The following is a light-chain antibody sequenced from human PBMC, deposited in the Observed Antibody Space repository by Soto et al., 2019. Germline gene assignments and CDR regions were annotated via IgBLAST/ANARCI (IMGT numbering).Light chain of an antibody. Sequence: QSALTHPRSLSGSPGQSVTISCTGTSSDFGGYNYVSWYQHHPGKAPKLMIYDVSERPSGVPDRFSGSKSGNTASLTISGLQAEDEADYYCCSYAGTFYVFGTGTKITV. CDR3: CSYAGTFYV. J-gene: IGLJ1*01. CDR2: DVS. V-gene: IGLV2-11*01. CDR1: SSDFGGYNY.